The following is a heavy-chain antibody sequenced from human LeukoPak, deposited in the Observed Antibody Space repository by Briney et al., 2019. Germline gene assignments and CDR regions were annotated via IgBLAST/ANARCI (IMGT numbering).Heavy chain of an antibody. CDR1: GGTFSSYA. CDR2: IIPIFGTA. Sequence: ASVKVSCKASGGTFSSYAISWVRQAPGQGLEWMGGIIPIFGTANYAQKFQGRVTITADKSTSTAYMELSSLRSEDTAVYYCARDNDSRDPPHFDYWGQGTLVTVSS. J-gene: IGHJ4*02. V-gene: IGHV1-69*06. CDR3: ARDNDSRDPPHFDY. D-gene: IGHD3-16*01.